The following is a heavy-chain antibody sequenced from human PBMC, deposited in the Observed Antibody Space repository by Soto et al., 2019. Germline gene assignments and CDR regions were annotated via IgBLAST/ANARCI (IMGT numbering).Heavy chain of an antibody. J-gene: IGHJ4*02. V-gene: IGHV3-30*18. D-gene: IGHD2-2*01. CDR2: ISYDGRNK. CDR1: GFSFSSYG. CDR3: AKDVGFSNSRYLDY. Sequence: QVQLVESGGGVVQPGRSLRLSCAASGFSFSSYGMHWVRQAPGKGLKWVAVISYDGRNKYYADSVKGRFTISRDNSKSTLYLQMNSLRAEDTAVYYCAKDVGFSNSRYLDYWGQGTLVTVSS.